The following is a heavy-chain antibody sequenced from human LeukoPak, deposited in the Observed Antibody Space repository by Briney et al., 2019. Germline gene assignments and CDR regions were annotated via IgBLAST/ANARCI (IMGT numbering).Heavy chain of an antibody. CDR3: ARDDRWLQFNN. Sequence: GGSLRLSCAASGFTFSNYGMNWVRQAPGKGLEWVSGITGSADITYYADSVKGRFTISRDNSKNTLYLQINSLRAEDTAVYFCARDDRWLQFNNWGQGTLVTVSS. D-gene: IGHD5-24*01. CDR1: GFTFSNYG. CDR2: ITGSADIT. V-gene: IGHV3-23*01. J-gene: IGHJ4*02.